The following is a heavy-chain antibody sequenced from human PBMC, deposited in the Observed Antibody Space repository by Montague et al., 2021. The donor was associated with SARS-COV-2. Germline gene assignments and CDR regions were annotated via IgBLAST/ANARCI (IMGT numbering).Heavy chain of an antibody. D-gene: IGHD2-2*01. V-gene: IGHV3-30*04. J-gene: IGHJ5*02. CDR2: ISYDGNDK. Sequence: SLRLSCAASGFTFSSFAMHWVRQAPGKGLEWVALISYDGNDKYYADSVKGRFTISRDNSKNTLYLQMNSLGAEDTAVYYCAPAVPVADDSWGQGTLVTVSS. CDR1: GFTFSSFA. CDR3: APAVPVADDS.